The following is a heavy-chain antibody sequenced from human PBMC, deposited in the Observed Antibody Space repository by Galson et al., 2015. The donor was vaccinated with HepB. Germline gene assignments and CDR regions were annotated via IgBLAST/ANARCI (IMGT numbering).Heavy chain of an antibody. D-gene: IGHD2-15*01. CDR1: GFSLNSNGIC. J-gene: IGHJ4*02. Sequence: ALVKPTQTLTLTCTISGFSLNSNGICVSWIRQPPGKALEWLAMIDWVDDKYYSKSLETRLTISKDTSKNQVVFTMTNMDPVDTATYYCARKYCSGGSYLNWGQGTLVTVSS. CDR2: IDWVDDK. V-gene: IGHV2-70*13. CDR3: ARKYCSGGSYLN.